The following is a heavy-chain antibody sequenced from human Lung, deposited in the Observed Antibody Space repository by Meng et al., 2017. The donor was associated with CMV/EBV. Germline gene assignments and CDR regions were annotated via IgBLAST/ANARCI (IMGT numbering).Heavy chain of an antibody. V-gene: IGHV3-53*01. CDR2: IYSADRA. CDR1: GFTVTDNY. J-gene: IGHJ6*02. Sequence: GGSLRPSCAASGFTVTDNYMIWVRQAPGRGLEWVSVIYSADRAYYADSVRGRFTISRDISKNTVYLQMLNLRAEDAAMYYCARPLAIRPMLGYYYGLDFWGRGXTVTVSS. D-gene: IGHD6-6*01. CDR3: ARPLAIRPMLGYYYGLDF.